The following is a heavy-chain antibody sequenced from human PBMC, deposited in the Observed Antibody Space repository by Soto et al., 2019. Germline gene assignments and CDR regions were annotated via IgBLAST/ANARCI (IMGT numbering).Heavy chain of an antibody. CDR3: ARDTAARPLYYYYYYGMDV. Sequence: VKVSCKASGGTFSSYAISWVRQAPGQGLEWTGGIIPIFGTANYAQKFQGRVTITADESTSTAYMELSSLRSEDTAVYYCARDTAARPLYYYYYYGMDVWGQGTTVTVSS. V-gene: IGHV1-69*01. J-gene: IGHJ6*02. CDR2: IIPIFGTA. D-gene: IGHD6-6*01. CDR1: GGTFSSYA.